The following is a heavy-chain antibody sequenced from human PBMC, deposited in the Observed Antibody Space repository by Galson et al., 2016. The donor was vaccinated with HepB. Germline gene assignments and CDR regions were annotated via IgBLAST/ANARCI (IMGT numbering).Heavy chain of an antibody. D-gene: IGHD3-10*01. V-gene: IGHV3-74*01. CDR3: ANYLGYGSGRPGYFHS. Sequence: LRLSCAASGFTFRSYWMHWVRQAPGKGLVWVSRINSDGSSTSYADSVKGRFTISRDNAKNTLYLEMNSLRVEDTAVYFCANYLGYGSGRPGYFHSWGQGTLVTVSP. J-gene: IGHJ4*02. CDR2: INSDGSST. CDR1: GFTFRSYW.